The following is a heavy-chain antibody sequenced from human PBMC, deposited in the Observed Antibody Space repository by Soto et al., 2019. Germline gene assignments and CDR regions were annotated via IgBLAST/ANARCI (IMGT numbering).Heavy chain of an antibody. V-gene: IGHV1-69*13. J-gene: IGHJ4*02. CDR2: IIPNFGTA. CDR1: GGTFSSYA. Sequence: SVKVSCKASGGTFSSYAISWVRQAPGQGLEWMGGIIPNFGTANYAQKFQGRVTITADESTSTAYMELSSLRSEDTAVYYCARTLSYYDSSGYLFYWGQGTLVTVSS. CDR3: ARTLSYYDSSGYLFY. D-gene: IGHD3-22*01.